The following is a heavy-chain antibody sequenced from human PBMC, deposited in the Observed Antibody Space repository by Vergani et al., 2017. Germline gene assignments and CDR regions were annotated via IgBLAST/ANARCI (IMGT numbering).Heavy chain of an antibody. V-gene: IGHV4-59*01. D-gene: IGHD3-10*01. CDR1: GGSISSYY. Sequence: QVQLQESGPGLVKPSETLSLTCTVSGGSISSYYWSWIRQPPGKGLEWIGHIYYSGSTNYNPSLKSLVTISVDTSKNQFSLKLSSVTAADTAVYYCARDRYGSGSHSPGGQGTLGTGSS. CDR2: IYYSGST. CDR3: ARDRYGSGSHSP. J-gene: IGHJ5*02.